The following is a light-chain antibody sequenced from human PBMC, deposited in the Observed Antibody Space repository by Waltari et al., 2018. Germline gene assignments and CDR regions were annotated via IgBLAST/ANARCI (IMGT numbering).Light chain of an antibody. CDR1: QSISNY. CDR2: AAS. V-gene: IGKV1-39*01. Sequence: DIQMTQSPPSLSASVGDRVTIICRASQSISNYLNWYQQKPGKAPKLLIYAASSLRSGVPSRFSGSGSGTDFTLTITSLQPEDFATYYCQQSYSTPQYTFGQGTKLEI. J-gene: IGKJ2*01. CDR3: QQSYSTPQYT.